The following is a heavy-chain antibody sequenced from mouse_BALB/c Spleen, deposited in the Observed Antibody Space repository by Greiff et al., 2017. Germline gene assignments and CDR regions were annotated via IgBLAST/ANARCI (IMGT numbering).Heavy chain of an antibody. D-gene: IGHD1-3*01. V-gene: IGHV5-6*02. CDR1: GFTFSSYG. CDR2: ISSGGSYT. Sequence: EVNVVESGGDLVKPGGSLKLSCAASGFTFSSYGMSWVRQTPDKRLEWVATISSGGSYTYYPDSVKGRFTISRDNAKNTLYLQMSSLKSEDTAMYYCARRNFYYFDYWGQGTTLTVSS. J-gene: IGHJ2*01. CDR3: ARRNFYYFDY.